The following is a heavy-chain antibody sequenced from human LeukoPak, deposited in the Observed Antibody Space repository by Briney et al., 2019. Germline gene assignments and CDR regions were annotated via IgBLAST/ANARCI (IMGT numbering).Heavy chain of an antibody. Sequence: GASVKVSCKASGGTFSSYAISWVRQAPGQGLEWMGGIIPIFGTANYAQKFQGRVTITTDESTSTAYMELSSLRSEDTAVYYCARGSRIVVVPAAPLLLDYYYYMDVWGKGTTVTVSS. CDR3: ARGSRIVVVPAAPLLLDYYYYMDV. CDR2: IIPIFGTA. J-gene: IGHJ6*03. CDR1: GGTFSSYA. V-gene: IGHV1-69*05. D-gene: IGHD2-2*01.